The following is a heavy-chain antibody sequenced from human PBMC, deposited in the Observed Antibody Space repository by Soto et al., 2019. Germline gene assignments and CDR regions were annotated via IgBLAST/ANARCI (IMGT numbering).Heavy chain of an antibody. CDR1: GGTFRNFA. J-gene: IGHJ3*01. D-gene: IGHD3-22*01. V-gene: IGHV1-69*01. CDR3: ATPYYSESSGYISTYVFDV. Sequence: QVQLIQSGAEVRRPGSSVKLSCKASGGTFRNFAINWVRQAPGQGLEWMGGIIPIFVTAIYAQRFQGRVTITADDTTNTAYTKLSSLIPDDTAMYYCATPYYSESSGYISTYVFDVWGQGTPVTVSS. CDR2: IIPIFVTA.